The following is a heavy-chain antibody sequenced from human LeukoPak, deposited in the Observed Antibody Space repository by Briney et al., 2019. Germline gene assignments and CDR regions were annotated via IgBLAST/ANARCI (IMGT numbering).Heavy chain of an antibody. CDR3: ARGARWLLGWFDP. CDR2: MNPNSGNT. D-gene: IGHD5-24*01. J-gene: IGHJ5*02. V-gene: IGHV1-8*01. CDR1: GYTFTSYD. Sequence: ASVKVSCKASGYTFTSYDINWVRQATGQGLEWMGWMNPNSGNTGYAQQFQGRVTMTRNTSISTAYMELSSLRSEDTAVYYCARGARWLLGWFDPWGQGTLVTVSS.